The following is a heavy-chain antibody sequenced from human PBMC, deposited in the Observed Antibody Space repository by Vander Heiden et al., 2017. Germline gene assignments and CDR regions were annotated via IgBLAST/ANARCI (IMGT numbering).Heavy chain of an antibody. V-gene: IGHV4-59*01. CDR3: ARGCVRHLPFDP. D-gene: IGHD2-8*01. J-gene: IGHJ5*02. Sequence: QVQLQESGPGLVKPSETLSLTCTVSGGSISSYYWSWIRQPPGKGLEWIGYIYYSGSTNDNPALKSRVTISVDTSKKKFSLKLRSVTAADTAVYYFARGCVRHLPFDPWGHGTLVTVSS. CDR1: GGSISSYY. CDR2: IYYSGST.